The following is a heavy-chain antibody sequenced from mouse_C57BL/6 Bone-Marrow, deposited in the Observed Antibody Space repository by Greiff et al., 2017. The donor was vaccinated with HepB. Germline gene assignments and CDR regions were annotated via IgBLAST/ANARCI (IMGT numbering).Heavy chain of an antibody. J-gene: IGHJ2*01. Sequence: QVQLQQSGPELVKPGASVKLSCKASGYTFTSYDINWVMQRPGQGLEWIGWIYPRDGSTKYNEKFKGKATLTVDTSSSTAYMELHSLTSEDSAVYFCASEEYDYDDYFDYWGHGATLTVSS. CDR3: ASEEYDYDDYFDY. CDR2: IYPRDGST. CDR1: GYTFTSYD. V-gene: IGHV1-85*01. D-gene: IGHD2-4*01.